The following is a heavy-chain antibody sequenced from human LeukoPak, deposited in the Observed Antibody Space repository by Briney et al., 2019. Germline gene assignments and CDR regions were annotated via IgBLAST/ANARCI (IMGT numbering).Heavy chain of an antibody. D-gene: IGHD3-22*01. Sequence: SETLSLTFTVAGGSISSYYWSWIRRPPGKGLEWIGYIYYSGSTKYNPSLERRATMSVDTSKNQFSLKLSSVTAADTAVYFCARTGYDSSGYAPDYWGQGTLVTVSS. J-gene: IGHJ4*02. V-gene: IGHV4-59*08. CDR3: ARTGYDSSGYAPDY. CDR2: IYYSGST. CDR1: GGSISSYY.